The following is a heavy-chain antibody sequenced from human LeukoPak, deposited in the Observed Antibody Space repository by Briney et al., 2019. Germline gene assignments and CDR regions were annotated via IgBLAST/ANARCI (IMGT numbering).Heavy chain of an antibody. V-gene: IGHV3-30*04. CDR3: AKDGNWGLYYYYYYMDV. Sequence: PGGSLRLSCAASGFTFSSYVMHWVRQAPGKGLEWVAIISYDGSNEYYADSVKGRFTISRDNSKNTLYLQMNSLRAEDTAVYYCAKDGNWGLYYYYYYMDVWGKGTTVTVSS. D-gene: IGHD7-27*01. CDR1: GFTFSSYV. J-gene: IGHJ6*03. CDR2: ISYDGSNE.